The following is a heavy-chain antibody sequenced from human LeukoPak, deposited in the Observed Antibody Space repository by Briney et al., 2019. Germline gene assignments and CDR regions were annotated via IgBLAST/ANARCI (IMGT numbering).Heavy chain of an antibody. CDR3: ARENMIVVVPRYAFDI. CDR2: INPSGGST. D-gene: IGHD3-22*01. J-gene: IGHJ3*02. V-gene: IGHV1-46*01. CDR1: GYTFTSYY. Sequence: ASVKVSCKASGYTFTSYYMHWVRQAPGQGLEWMGIINPSGGSTSYAQKFQGRVTMTREMSTSTVYMELSSLRSEDTAVYCCARENMIVVVPRYAFDIWGQGTMVTVSS.